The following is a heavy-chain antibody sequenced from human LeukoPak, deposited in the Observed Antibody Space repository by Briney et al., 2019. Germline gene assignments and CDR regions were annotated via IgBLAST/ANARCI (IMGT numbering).Heavy chain of an antibody. V-gene: IGHV4-4*07. J-gene: IGHJ4*02. D-gene: IGHD3-22*01. CDR3: ARDAGLTYFDY. CDR2: LYTSGST. Sequence: SETLSLTCTVSGGSISSYYWTWIRQPAGKGLEWIGHLYTSGSTYYNPSLKSRVTMSVDTSKNQFSLKLSSVTAADTAMYYCARDAGLTYFDYWGQGTLVTVSS. CDR1: GGSISSYY.